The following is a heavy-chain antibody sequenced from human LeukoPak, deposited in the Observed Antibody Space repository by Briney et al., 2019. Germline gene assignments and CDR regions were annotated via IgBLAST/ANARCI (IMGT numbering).Heavy chain of an antibody. Sequence: SETLSLTCTVYGGSISSSSYSWGWIRQPPGKGLEWIGSIYYSGSTYYNPSLKSRVTISVDTSKNQFSLKLSSVTAADTAVYYCARLMVRGVRGVWFDPWGQGTLVTVSS. CDR1: GGSISSSSYS. J-gene: IGHJ5*02. D-gene: IGHD3-10*01. CDR3: ARLMVRGVRGVWFDP. CDR2: IYYSGST. V-gene: IGHV4-39*01.